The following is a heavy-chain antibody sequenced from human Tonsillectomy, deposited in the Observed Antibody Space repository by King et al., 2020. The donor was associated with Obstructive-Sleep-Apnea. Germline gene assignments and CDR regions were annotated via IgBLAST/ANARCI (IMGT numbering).Heavy chain of an antibody. CDR2: IYYSGST. CDR3: ARGYGSGSYSPPPIDY. D-gene: IGHD3-10*01. J-gene: IGHJ4*02. CDR1: GGSISSSSYY. V-gene: IGHV4-39*07. Sequence: LQLQESGPGLVKPSETLSLTCTVSGGSISSSSYYLGWIRQPPGKGLEWIGSIYYSGSTYSNPSLKSRVPISVDTSKNQFSLKGRSVTAADTAVYYCARGYGSGSYSPPPIDYWGQGTLVTVSS.